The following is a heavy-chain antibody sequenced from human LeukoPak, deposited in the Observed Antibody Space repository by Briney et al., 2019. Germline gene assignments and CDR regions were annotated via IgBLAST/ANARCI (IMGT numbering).Heavy chain of an antibody. CDR3: ARGRLPYYYDSSGYYSPFDY. CDR2: INHSGST. J-gene: IGHJ4*02. D-gene: IGHD3-22*01. V-gene: IGHV4-34*01. Sequence: PSETLSLTCAVYGGSFSGYYWSWIRQPPGKGLEWIGEINHSGSTNYNPSLESRVTISVDTSKNQFSLKLSSVTAADTAVYYCARGRLPYYYDSSGYYSPFDYWGQGTLVTVSS. CDR1: GGSFSGYY.